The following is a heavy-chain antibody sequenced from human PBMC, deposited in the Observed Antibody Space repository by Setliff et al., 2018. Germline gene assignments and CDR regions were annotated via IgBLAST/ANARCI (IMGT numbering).Heavy chain of an antibody. CDR1: GFTFSSYA. V-gene: IGHV3-23*01. D-gene: IGHD3-10*01. CDR2: ISGSGGST. Sequence: GGSLRLSCAASGFTFSSYAMSWVRQAPGKGLEWVSAISGSGGSTYYADPVKGRFTISRDNSKNTLYLQMNSLRAEDTAVYYCARDHAYGSRFYYYYYGMDVWGQGTTVTVSS. J-gene: IGHJ6*02. CDR3: ARDHAYGSRFYYYYYGMDV.